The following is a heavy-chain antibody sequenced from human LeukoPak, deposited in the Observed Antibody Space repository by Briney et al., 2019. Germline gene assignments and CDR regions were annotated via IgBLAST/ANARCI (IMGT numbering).Heavy chain of an antibody. CDR1: VDSISSYY. Sequence: SETLSLTCTVSVDSISSYYWSWIRQPPGKGLERIGYIYYSGSTNYNPSLKSRVTISVDTSKNQFSLKLSSVTAADTAVYYCARHSRIMITFGGVIVPFFDYWGQGTLVTVSS. CDR3: ARHSRIMITFGGVIVPFFDY. D-gene: IGHD3-16*02. CDR2: IYYSGST. V-gene: IGHV4-59*08. J-gene: IGHJ4*02.